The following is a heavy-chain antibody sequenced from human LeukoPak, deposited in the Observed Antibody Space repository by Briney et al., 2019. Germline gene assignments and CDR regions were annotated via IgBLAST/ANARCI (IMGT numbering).Heavy chain of an antibody. D-gene: IGHD2-15*01. Sequence: ESLKISCKGSGYSFTRYWIGWVRQMPGKGLEWMGIIYPGDSHTRYSPSFQGQGTNSAATSISTGYRQCSRLKASDTAMYYCARHSTSVDYYYYYYMDVWEKGTTVTVSS. V-gene: IGHV5-51*01. J-gene: IGHJ6*03. CDR3: ARHSTSVDYYYYYYMDV. CDR1: GYSFTRYW. CDR2: IYPGDSHT.